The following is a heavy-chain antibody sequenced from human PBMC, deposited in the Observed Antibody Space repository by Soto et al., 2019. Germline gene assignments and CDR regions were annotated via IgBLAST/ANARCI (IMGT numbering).Heavy chain of an antibody. CDR2: IYYSGST. D-gene: IGHD3-16*01. CDR3: ARLYDGKGVLGYFDL. V-gene: IGHV4-59*08. CDR1: GGSISSYY. J-gene: IGHJ2*01. Sequence: SETLSLTCTVSGGSISSYYWSWIRQPPGKGLEWIGYIYYSGSTNYNPSLKSRVTISVDTSKNQFSLKLSSVTAADTAVYYCARLYDGKGVLGYFDLWGRGTLVTVSS.